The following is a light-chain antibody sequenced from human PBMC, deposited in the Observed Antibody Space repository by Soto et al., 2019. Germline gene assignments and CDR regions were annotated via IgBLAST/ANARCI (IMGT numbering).Light chain of an antibody. Sequence: EIVLTQSPGTLSLSPGXXAXLSCRASXSVSSSYLAWYQQKPGQAPRLLIYGASSRATGIPDRFSGSGSGTDFTLTISRLEPEDFAVYYCQQYGSSPLTFGGGTKVEIK. CDR2: GAS. J-gene: IGKJ4*01. CDR1: XSVSSSY. CDR3: QQYGSSPLT. V-gene: IGKV3-20*01.